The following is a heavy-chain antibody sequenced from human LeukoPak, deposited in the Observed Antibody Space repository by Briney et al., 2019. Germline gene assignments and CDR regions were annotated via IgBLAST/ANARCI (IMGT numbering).Heavy chain of an antibody. J-gene: IGHJ3*02. CDR2: INSDGSST. CDR3: ARQTEYCYDSSGYWGGLYAFDI. CDR1: GFTFSSYW. D-gene: IGHD3-22*01. Sequence: PGGSLRLSCAASGFTFSSYWMHWVRQAPGKGLVWVSRINSDGSSTSYADSVKGRFTISRDSAKNTLYLQMNSLRAEDTAVYYCARQTEYCYDSSGYWGGLYAFDIWGQGTMVTVSS. V-gene: IGHV3-74*01.